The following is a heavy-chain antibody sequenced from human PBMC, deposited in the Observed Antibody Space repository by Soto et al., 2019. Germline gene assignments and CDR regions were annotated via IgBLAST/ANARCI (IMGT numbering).Heavy chain of an antibody. V-gene: IGHV4-34*01. CDR1: RGSFSDYY. J-gene: IGHJ4*02. Sequence: QVQLQQWGAGLLKPSETLSLTCAVYRGSFSDYYWNWIRQPPGKGLAWIGEINHSGSTNYNPSLKSRVTISVDTSKNQISLKLTSVTAADTAVYYCARGRGEVDYWGQGTLVTVSS. CDR3: ARGRGEVDY. CDR2: INHSGST. D-gene: IGHD3-16*01.